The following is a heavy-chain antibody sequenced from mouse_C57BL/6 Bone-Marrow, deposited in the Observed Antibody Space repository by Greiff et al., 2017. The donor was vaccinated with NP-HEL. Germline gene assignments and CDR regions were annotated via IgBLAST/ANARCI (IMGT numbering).Heavy chain of an antibody. CDR2: IWRGGST. Sequence: VQLQQSGPGLVQPSQSLSITCTVSGFSLTSYGVHWVRQSPGKGLEWLGVIWRGGSTDYNAAFMSRLSITKDNSKSQVFFKMNSLQADDTAIYYCAKNGYDRDYAMDYWGQGTSVTVSS. CDR3: AKNGYDRDYAMDY. J-gene: IGHJ4*01. D-gene: IGHD2-2*01. CDR1: GFSLTSYG. V-gene: IGHV2-5*01.